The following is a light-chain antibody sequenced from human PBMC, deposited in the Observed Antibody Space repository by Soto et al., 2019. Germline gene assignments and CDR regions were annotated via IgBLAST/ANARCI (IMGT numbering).Light chain of an antibody. CDR1: QSVSSN. Sequence: EIVMTQSPATLSVSPGERATLSCGASQSVSSNLVGYQQKTGQAPRLLIYGASTRATGIPARFSGSGSGTEFNLTISSLQSEDFAVYYCQQYNNWPRTFGQGTKVDIK. CDR3: QQYNNWPRT. J-gene: IGKJ1*01. V-gene: IGKV3-15*01. CDR2: GAS.